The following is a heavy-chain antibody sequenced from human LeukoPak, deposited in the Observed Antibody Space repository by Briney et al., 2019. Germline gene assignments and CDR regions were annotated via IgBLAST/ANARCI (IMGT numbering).Heavy chain of an antibody. CDR1: GFTFSTYV. CDR3: ARDSSSWVYYYYYYGMDV. J-gene: IGHJ6*02. D-gene: IGHD6-13*01. V-gene: IGHV3-33*08. CDR2: IWYDGSNK. Sequence: PGGSLRLSCAASGFTFSTYVMVWVRQAPGKGLEWVAVIWYDGSNKYYADSVKGRFTISRDNSKNTLYLQMNSLRAEDTAVYYCARDSSSWVYYYYYYGMDVWGQGTTVTVSS.